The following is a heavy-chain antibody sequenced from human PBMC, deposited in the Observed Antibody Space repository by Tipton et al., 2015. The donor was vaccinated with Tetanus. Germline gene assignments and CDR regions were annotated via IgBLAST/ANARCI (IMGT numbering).Heavy chain of an antibody. CDR2: SWYDGTDK. Sequence: SLRLSCATSGFIFSSYGIHWVRQAPGKGLEWVAVSWYDGTDKYYADSVKGRFTIPRDNSKNTLYLQMNSLRAEDTALYYCAREADCSGGSCFSGDFDNWGQGTQVPVSS. D-gene: IGHD2-15*01. V-gene: IGHV3-33*01. CDR1: GFIFSSYG. J-gene: IGHJ4*02. CDR3: AREADCSGGSCFSGDFDN.